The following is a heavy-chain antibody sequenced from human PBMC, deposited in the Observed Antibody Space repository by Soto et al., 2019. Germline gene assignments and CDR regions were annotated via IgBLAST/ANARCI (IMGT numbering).Heavy chain of an antibody. V-gene: IGHV4-61*01. J-gene: IGHJ6*02. CDR3: ARDRYCSGGSCSNYYYGMDV. CDR1: GGSVSSGSYY. D-gene: IGHD2-15*01. CDR2: IYYSGST. Sequence: SETLSLTFTVSGGSVSSGSYYWSWIRQPPGKGLEWIGYIYYSGSTNYNPSLKSRVTISVDTSKNQFSLKLSSVTAADTAVYYCARDRYCSGGSCSNYYYGMDVWGQGTTVTVSS.